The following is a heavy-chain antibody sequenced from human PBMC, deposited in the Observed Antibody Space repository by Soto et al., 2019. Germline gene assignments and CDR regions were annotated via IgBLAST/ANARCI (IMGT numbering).Heavy chain of an antibody. Sequence: VQLVESGGGVVQPGGSLRLSCEASGFTFSGYALTWVRQAPGKGLEWVSAISGGGDATFYADSVKGRFTISRDNSKNTLYLQMNTLRAEDTAVYYCARKVSGSTGRPDLWYFDLWGRGTLVTVSS. CDR3: ARKVSGSTGRPDLWYFDL. V-gene: IGHV3-23*04. CDR2: ISGGGDAT. CDR1: GFTFSGYA. D-gene: IGHD3-10*01. J-gene: IGHJ2*01.